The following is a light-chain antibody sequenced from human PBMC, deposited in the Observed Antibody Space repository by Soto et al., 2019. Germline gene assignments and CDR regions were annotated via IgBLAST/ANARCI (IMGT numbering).Light chain of an antibody. J-gene: IGKJ2*02. V-gene: IGKV3-15*01. CDR3: QQENDWPPGCT. Sequence: EIVMTQSPATLSVSPGEGATLSCRASQSVSSNLAWYQQKPGQAPRLLIYDASTRATDIPARFSGSGSGTEFTLTSSSLQSEDVAVDYCQQENDWPPGCTFGQGTKLEIK. CDR2: DAS. CDR1: QSVSSN.